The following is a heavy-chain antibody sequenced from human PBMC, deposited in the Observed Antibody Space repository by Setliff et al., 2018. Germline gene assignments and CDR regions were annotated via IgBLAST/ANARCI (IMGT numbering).Heavy chain of an antibody. CDR3: ARDVRVYDSSGYYYYYYGMDV. CDR1: GYTFTGYY. V-gene: IGHV3-33*05. CDR2: ISYDGSEK. D-gene: IGHD3-22*01. J-gene: IGHJ6*02. Sequence: SCKASGYTFTGYYMHWVRQAPGKGLEWVAVISYDGSEKYYVDSVKGRFTISRDNAKNSLYLQMNSLRAEDTAVYYCARDVRVYDSSGYYYYYYGMDVWGQGTTVTVSS.